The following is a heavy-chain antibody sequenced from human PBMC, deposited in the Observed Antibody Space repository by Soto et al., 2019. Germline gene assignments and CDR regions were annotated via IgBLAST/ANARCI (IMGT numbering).Heavy chain of an antibody. CDR1: GGSIGSYY. V-gene: IGHV4-59*01. J-gene: IGHJ3*02. Sequence: PSETLSLTCTVSGGSIGSYYWSWIRQPPGKGLEWIGHISYSGNTNYNPSLKSRVLISQDTSNNQFSLRLSSVTAADTAVYYCARRDWNEAFDIWGQGTMVTVSS. D-gene: IGHD1-1*01. CDR3: ARRDWNEAFDI. CDR2: ISYSGNT.